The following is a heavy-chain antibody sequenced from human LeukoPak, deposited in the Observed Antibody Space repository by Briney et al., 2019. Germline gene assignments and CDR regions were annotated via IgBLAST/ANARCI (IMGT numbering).Heavy chain of an antibody. D-gene: IGHD3-3*01. CDR1: GGTFSSYA. Sequence: ASVKVSCKASGGTFSSYAISWVRQAPGQGLEWMGGISPIFGTANYAQKFQGRVTITADESTSTAYMELSSLRSEDTAVYYCARPQYCDFWSGYCPFDYWGQGTLVTVSS. CDR2: ISPIFGTA. CDR3: ARPQYCDFWSGYCPFDY. V-gene: IGHV1-69*13. J-gene: IGHJ4*02.